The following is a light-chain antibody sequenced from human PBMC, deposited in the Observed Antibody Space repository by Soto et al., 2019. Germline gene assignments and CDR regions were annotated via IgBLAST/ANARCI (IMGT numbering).Light chain of an antibody. J-gene: IGKJ4*01. CDR2: ATS. V-gene: IGKV1-27*01. CDR3: QKYNSAPLT. CDR1: QGIAPY. Sequence: DVQMTQSPSSLSAFVGDRVTITCRARQGIAPYLAWFQQKPGKVPKLLIYATSTLQSGVPSRFSGSGFGTDFTLTINSLQPEDVGTYYCQKYNSAPLTFGGGTKVEIK.